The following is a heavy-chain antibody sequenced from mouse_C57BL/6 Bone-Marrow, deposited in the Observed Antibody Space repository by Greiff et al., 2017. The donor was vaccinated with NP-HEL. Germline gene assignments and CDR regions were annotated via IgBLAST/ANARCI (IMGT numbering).Heavy chain of an antibody. J-gene: IGHJ2*01. CDR3: TRSYYGYDGFPFDY. CDR1: GYTFTDYE. V-gene: IGHV1-15*01. CDR2: IDPETGGT. D-gene: IGHD2-9*01. Sequence: QVQLQQSGAELVRPGASVTLSCKASGYTFTDYEMHWVKQTPVHGLEWIGAIDPETGGTAYNQKFKGKAILTADKSSSTAYLELRSLTSEDSAVYYCTRSYYGYDGFPFDYGGQGTTLTVSS.